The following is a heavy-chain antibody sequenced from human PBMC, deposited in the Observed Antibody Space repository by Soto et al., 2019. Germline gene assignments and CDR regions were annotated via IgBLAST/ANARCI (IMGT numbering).Heavy chain of an antibody. Sequence: VQLVESGGGVVQPGRSLRLSCAASGFTFSDYAMHWVRQAPGKGLEWVAVVSHDGRKTHYAYSVKGRFTISRDSSKNTVSLEMTRLRAEDTAVYYCAKGGRKWLVTSDFNYWGQGALVTVSS. CDR3: AKGGRKWLVTSDFNY. D-gene: IGHD6-19*01. V-gene: IGHV3-30*18. J-gene: IGHJ4*02. CDR1: GFTFSDYA. CDR2: VSHDGRKT.